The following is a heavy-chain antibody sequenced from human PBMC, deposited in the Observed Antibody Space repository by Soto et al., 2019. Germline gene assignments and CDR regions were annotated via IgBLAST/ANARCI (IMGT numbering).Heavy chain of an antibody. Sequence: QVQLVESGGGVVQPGRSLRLSCAASGFTFSSYGMHWVRQAPGKGLEWVAVIWYDGSNKYYADSVKGRFTISRDNSKNTLYLKMNSLRAEDTAVYYCASDYGSGSYYHNWFDPWGQGTLVTVSS. CDR2: IWYDGSNK. J-gene: IGHJ5*02. CDR3: ASDYGSGSYYHNWFDP. D-gene: IGHD3-10*01. CDR1: GFTFSSYG. V-gene: IGHV3-33*01.